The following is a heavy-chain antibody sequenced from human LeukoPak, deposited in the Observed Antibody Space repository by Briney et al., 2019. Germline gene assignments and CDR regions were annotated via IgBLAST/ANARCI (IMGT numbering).Heavy chain of an antibody. CDR1: EYTFTSYY. V-gene: IGHV1-46*01. CDR2: INPTGGST. CDR3: AKVSGVDGPVGYFDY. J-gene: IGHJ4*02. Sequence: ASVKVSCKASEYTFTSYYMHWVRQAPGQGLEWMGLINPTGGSTGYAQKFQGRVTMTRDMSTSTDYMELSSLRSEDTAVYYCAKVSGVDGPVGYFDYWGQGTLVTVSS. D-gene: IGHD3-10*01.